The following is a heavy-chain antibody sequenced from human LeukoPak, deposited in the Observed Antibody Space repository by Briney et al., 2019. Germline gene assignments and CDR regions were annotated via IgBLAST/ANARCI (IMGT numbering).Heavy chain of an antibody. J-gene: IGHJ5*02. V-gene: IGHV1-18*01. CDR3: ARKDYTGNSRRFDP. CDR1: GYTFTSYG. Sequence: ASVKVPCKASGYTFTSYGISGVRQAPAQGLEWMGWISPYNGNTHYAQKLQGGVNMTTDRSTSPAYMEPRSRKSGGTAVDYCARKDYTGNSRRFDPWGQGTLVTVSS. CDR2: ISPYNGNT. D-gene: IGHD6-13*01.